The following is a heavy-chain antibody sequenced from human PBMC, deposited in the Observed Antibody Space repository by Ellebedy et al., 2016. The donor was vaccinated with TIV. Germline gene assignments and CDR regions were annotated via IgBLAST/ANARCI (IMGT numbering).Heavy chain of an antibody. J-gene: IGHJ6*02. CDR3: ASRSYEYYYYGMDV. CDR2: IYSGGST. Sequence: PSETLSLTCAASEFPVSSNYINWVRQAPGKGLEWVSVIYSGGSTYYADSVKGRFTISRDNSKNTLYLHMNSLRAEDTAVYYCASRSYEYYYYGMDVWGQGTTVTVSS. CDR1: EFPVSSNY. D-gene: IGHD3-16*01. V-gene: IGHV3-53*01.